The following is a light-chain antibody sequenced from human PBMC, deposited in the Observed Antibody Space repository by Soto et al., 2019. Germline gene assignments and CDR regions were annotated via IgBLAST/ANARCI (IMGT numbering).Light chain of an antibody. J-gene: IGLJ3*02. V-gene: IGLV1-40*01. Sequence: QSVLTQPPSVSGAPGQRVTISCTGSSSNIGAGYDVHWYQQPPGTAPTLVSYGNSNRTSGVPDRFSGSKSGTSASLAITGRQPDDEADYYCQSYDSSLIGSRVFGGGTKLTVL. CDR1: SSNIGAGYD. CDR3: QSYDSSLIGSRV. CDR2: GNS.